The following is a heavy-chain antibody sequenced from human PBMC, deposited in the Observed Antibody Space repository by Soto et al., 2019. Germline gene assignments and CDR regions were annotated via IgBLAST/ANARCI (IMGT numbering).Heavy chain of an antibody. CDR3: AREGPDGYNSFDY. CDR2: IYYSGST. D-gene: IGHD1-1*01. Sequence: SETLSLTCTVSGGSISSYYWSWIRQPPGKGLEWIGYIYYSGSTNYNPSLKSRVTISVDTSKNQFSLKLSSVTAADTAVYYCAREGPDGYNSFDYWGQGTLVTVSS. J-gene: IGHJ4*02. CDR1: GGSISSYY. V-gene: IGHV4-59*01.